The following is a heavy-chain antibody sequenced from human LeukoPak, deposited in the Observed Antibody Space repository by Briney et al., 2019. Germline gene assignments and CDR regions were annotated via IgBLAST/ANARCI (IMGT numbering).Heavy chain of an antibody. V-gene: IGHV3-21*01. J-gene: IGHJ4*02. CDR2: LSSSSSYI. CDR3: ARVHGDYRIDY. CDR1: GFTFSIYT. Sequence: GGSLRLSCGASGFTFSIYTMNWVRQAPGKGLEWVSSLSSSSSYIYYADSVKGRFTISRDNANNSLYLQMNSLRAEDTAVYYCARVHGDYRIDYWGQGTLVTVSS. D-gene: IGHD4-17*01.